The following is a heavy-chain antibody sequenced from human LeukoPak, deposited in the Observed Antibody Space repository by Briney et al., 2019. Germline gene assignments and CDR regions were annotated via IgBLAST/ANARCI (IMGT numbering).Heavy chain of an antibody. V-gene: IGHV4-59*08. CDR2: IYYSRST. CDR3: ARYGAMVSLGSSSLYYFDY. CDR1: GGSISSYY. J-gene: IGHJ4*02. Sequence: SETLSLTCTVSGGSISSYYWSWIRQPPGKGLEWIGYIYYSRSTNYNPSLKSRVTISVDTSKNQFSLKLSSVTAADTAVYYCARYGAMVSLGSSSLYYFDYWGQGTLVTVSS. D-gene: IGHD5-18*01.